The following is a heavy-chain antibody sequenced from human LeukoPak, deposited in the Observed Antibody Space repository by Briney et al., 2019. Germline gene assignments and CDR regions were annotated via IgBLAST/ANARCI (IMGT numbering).Heavy chain of an antibody. CDR1: GFIFSSYW. V-gene: IGHV3-7*03. J-gene: IGHJ4*02. D-gene: IGHD2-2*01. CDR2: IKQDGSEK. CDR3: ARDVLYGSSDY. Sequence: SGGSLRLSCAASGFIFSSYWMSWVRQAPGKGLEWVANIKQDGSEKYYVDSVKGRFTISRDNAKNSLYLQMNSLRAEDTAVYYCARDVLYGSSDYWGQGTLVTVSS.